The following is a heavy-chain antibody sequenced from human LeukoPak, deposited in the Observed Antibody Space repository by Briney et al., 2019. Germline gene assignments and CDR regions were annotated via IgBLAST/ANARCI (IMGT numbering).Heavy chain of an antibody. D-gene: IGHD5-18*01. CDR2: IKQDGSEK. CDR1: GFTFSSYW. J-gene: IGHJ3*02. CDR3: AKGLDTAMVTGAFDI. Sequence: GGSLRLSCAASGFTFSSYWMSWVRQAPGKGLEWVANIKQDGSEKYYVDSVKGRFTISRDNAKNSLYLQMNSLRAEDTAVYYCAKGLDTAMVTGAFDIWGQGTMVTVSS. V-gene: IGHV3-7*01.